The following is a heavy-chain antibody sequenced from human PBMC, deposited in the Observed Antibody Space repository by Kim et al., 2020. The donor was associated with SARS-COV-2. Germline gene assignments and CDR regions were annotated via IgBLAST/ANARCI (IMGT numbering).Heavy chain of an antibody. J-gene: IGHJ5*02. CDR2: INAGNGNT. CDR1: GYTFTSYA. CDR3: ARNPSGYSSSWYDSWFDP. Sequence: ASVKVSCKASGYTFTSYAMHWVRQAPGQRLEWMGWINAGNGNTKYSQKFQGRVTITRDTSASTAYMEPSSLRSEDTAVYYCARNPSGYSSSWYDSWFDPWGQGTLVTVSS. V-gene: IGHV1-3*01. D-gene: IGHD6-13*01.